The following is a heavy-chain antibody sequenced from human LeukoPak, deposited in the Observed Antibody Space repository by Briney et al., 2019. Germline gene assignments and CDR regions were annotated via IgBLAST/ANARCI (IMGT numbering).Heavy chain of an antibody. D-gene: IGHD3-16*01. CDR3: AREQRAGLSGNLGGLFASYYTYYYMDV. CDR2: INPSDGAT. J-gene: IGHJ6*03. V-gene: IGHV1-46*01. CDR1: GNTFTKYY. Sequence: ASVKVSCKASGNTFTKYYIHWVRQAPGQGLAGMGMINPSDGATTYAPRFQGRVTMTRDMSTNTVYMDLRSLRSEDTAVYLCAREQRAGLSGNLGGLFASYYTYYYMDVWGRGTTVTVSS.